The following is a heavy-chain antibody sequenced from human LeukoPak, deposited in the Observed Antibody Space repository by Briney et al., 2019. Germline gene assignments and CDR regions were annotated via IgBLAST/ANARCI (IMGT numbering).Heavy chain of an antibody. CDR2: VSASSTYI. CDR1: GFTFSTSN. CDR3: ARGQGRYSDSTVGTFDI. J-gene: IGHJ3*02. D-gene: IGHD3-22*01. Sequence: KSGGSLRLSCAASGFTFSTSNMNWVRQAPGKGLEWVSSVSASSTYIYYADSMKGRFTISRDNAKNSLYLQMNSLRAEDTAVYYCARGQGRYSDSTVGTFDIWGQGTLVTVSS. V-gene: IGHV3-21*01.